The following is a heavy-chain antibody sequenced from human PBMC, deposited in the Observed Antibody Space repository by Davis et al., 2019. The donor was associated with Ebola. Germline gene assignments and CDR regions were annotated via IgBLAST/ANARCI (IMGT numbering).Heavy chain of an antibody. J-gene: IGHJ6*02. Sequence: ASVKVSCKASGGTFSSYTISWVRQAPGQGLEWMGWISAYNGNTNYAQKFQGRVTMTTDTSTSTAYMELRSLRSDDTAVYYCARDLGSSWEPYYYGMDVWGQGTTVTVSS. CDR2: ISAYNGNT. CDR3: ARDLGSSWEPYYYGMDV. D-gene: IGHD6-13*01. V-gene: IGHV1-18*01. CDR1: GGTFSSYT.